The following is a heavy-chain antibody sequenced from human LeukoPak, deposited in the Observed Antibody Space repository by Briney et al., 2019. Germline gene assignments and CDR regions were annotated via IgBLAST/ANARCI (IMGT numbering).Heavy chain of an antibody. CDR1: GFTFSDYY. Sequence: GGSLRLSCAASGFTFSDYYMGWIRQTPGNGLEWVSYISSSGSTIYYADSVKGRFTISRDNAKNSLYLQMNSLRAEDTAVYYCARDRVGYCSSTSCYNYYYGMDVWGQGTTVTVSS. CDR3: ARDRVGYCSSTSCYNYYYGMDV. CDR2: ISSSGSTI. D-gene: IGHD2-2*01. J-gene: IGHJ6*02. V-gene: IGHV3-11*01.